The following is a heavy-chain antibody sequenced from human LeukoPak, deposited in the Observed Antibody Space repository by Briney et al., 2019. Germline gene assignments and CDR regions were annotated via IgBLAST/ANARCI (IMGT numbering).Heavy chain of an antibody. CDR3: VTPTREKTVAAVYLS. V-gene: IGHV1-69-2*01. CDR2: ADPEDGEA. Sequence: ASVKVSCKASGYTLTDYYMHWVRQALGKGLEWMGRADPEDGEAIYAAKFQGRVTITADTSIDTVYMELSSLRPEDTAVYYCVTPTREKTVAAVYLSWGQGTQVTVSS. D-gene: IGHD2-15*01. J-gene: IGHJ5*02. CDR1: GYTLTDYY.